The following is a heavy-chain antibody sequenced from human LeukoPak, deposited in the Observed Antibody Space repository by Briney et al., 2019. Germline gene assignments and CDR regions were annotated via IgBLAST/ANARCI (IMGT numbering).Heavy chain of an antibody. J-gene: IGHJ6*03. V-gene: IGHV1-8*03. CDR1: GYTFTSYD. CDR2: MNPNSGNT. CDR3: ARGPGSYYRYYYMDV. D-gene: IGHD3-10*01. Sequence: ASVKVSCKASGYTFTSYDINWVRQATGQGLEWMGRMNPNSGNTGYAQKFQGRVTITRNTSISTAYMELSSLRSEDTAVYYCARGPGSYYRYYYMDVWGKGTTVTVSS.